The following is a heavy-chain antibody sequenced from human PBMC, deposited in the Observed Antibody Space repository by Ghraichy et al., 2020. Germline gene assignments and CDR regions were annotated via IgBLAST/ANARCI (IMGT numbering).Heavy chain of an antibody. J-gene: IGHJ4*02. V-gene: IGHV3-23*01. CDR1: GFTFNNYA. CDR3: AKSGGKYCSNGVCFPFDY. CDR2: ISAVGGTT. Sequence: GGSLRLSCAASGFTFNNYAMSWVRQAPGKGLEWVSSISAVGGTTYYADSVKGRFTISRDNSKNALFLQMNSLRAEDTAVYYCAKSGGKYCSNGVCFPFDYWGQGTLVPVSS. D-gene: IGHD2-8*01.